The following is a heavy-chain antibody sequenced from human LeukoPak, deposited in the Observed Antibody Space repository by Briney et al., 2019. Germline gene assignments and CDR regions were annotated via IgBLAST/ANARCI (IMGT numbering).Heavy chain of an antibody. CDR2: INPGGSSI. J-gene: IGHJ4*02. D-gene: IGHD5-12*01. CDR3: ARAPSGYEPFDY. CDR1: GFTFSSYW. V-gene: IGHV3-74*01. Sequence: GGSLRLSCAASGFTFSSYWMHWVRQVPGKGLVWVARINPGGSSITYADSVKGRFTISRDNAKNTLYLQMDSLRAEDTGVYYCARAPSGYEPFDYWGQGTLVTVSS.